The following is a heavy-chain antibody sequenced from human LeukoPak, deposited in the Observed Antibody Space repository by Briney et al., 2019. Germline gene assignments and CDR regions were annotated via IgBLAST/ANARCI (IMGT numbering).Heavy chain of an antibody. D-gene: IGHD3-22*01. CDR2: ISWNSGSI. CDR1: GFTFDDYA. Sequence: GGSLRLSCAASGFTFDDYAMHWVRQAPGKCLEWVSGISWNSGSIGYADSVKGRFTISRDNAKNSLYLQMNSLRAEDTAVYYCARDLYYDSSGYFPNYWGQGTLVTVSS. CDR3: ARDLYYDSSGYFPNY. V-gene: IGHV3-9*01. J-gene: IGHJ4*02.